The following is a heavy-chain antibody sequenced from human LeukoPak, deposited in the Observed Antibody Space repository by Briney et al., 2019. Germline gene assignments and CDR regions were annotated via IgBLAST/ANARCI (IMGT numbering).Heavy chain of an antibody. CDR1: GFTFDDYA. J-gene: IGHJ3*02. V-gene: IGHV3-9*01. CDR3: AKAYGSGSSDAFDI. D-gene: IGHD3-10*01. CDR2: ISWNSGSI. Sequence: PGRSLRLSCAASGFTFDDYAMHWVRQAPGKGLEWVSGISWNSGSIGYADSVKGRFTISSDNAKNSLYLQMNSLRAEDTALYYCAKAYGSGSSDAFDIWGQGTMVTVSS.